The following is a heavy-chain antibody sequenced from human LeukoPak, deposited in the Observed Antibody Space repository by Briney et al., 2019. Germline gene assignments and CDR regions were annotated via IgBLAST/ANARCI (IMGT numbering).Heavy chain of an antibody. Sequence: GRSLRLSCAASGFTFSSYGMHWVRQAPGKGLEWVAVISYDGSNKYYADSVKGRFTISRDNSKNTLYLQMNSLRAEGTAVYYCAKDRTPSLGRYSGQYGMDVWGQGTTVTVSS. D-gene: IGHD1-26*01. CDR2: ISYDGSNK. CDR1: GFTFSSYG. V-gene: IGHV3-30*18. J-gene: IGHJ6*02. CDR3: AKDRTPSLGRYSGQYGMDV.